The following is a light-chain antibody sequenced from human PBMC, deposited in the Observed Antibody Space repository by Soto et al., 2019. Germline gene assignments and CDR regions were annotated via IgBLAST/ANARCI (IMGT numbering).Light chain of an antibody. CDR2: GAS. Sequence: EIVLTQSPGTLSLSPGERATLSCRASQSVRSSYLAWYQQKPGQAPRLLIYGASSRATGIPDMFSSSGSGTDFTLTISRLEPEDCALYYCPQYGSSPGTFGQGTKLEIK. CDR3: PQYGSSPGT. CDR1: QSVRSSY. V-gene: IGKV3-20*01. J-gene: IGKJ2*01.